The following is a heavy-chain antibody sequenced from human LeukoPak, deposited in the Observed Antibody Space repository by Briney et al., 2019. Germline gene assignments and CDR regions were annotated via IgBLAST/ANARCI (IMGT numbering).Heavy chain of an antibody. Sequence: SVKVSCKASGYTFTSYAISWVRQAPGQGLEWMGGIIPIFGTANYAQKFQGRVTITADESTSTAYMELSSLRSEDTAVYYCARGLYSSSSYYGMDVWGQGTTVTVSS. J-gene: IGHJ6*02. CDR2: IIPIFGTA. CDR3: ARGLYSSSSYYGMDV. CDR1: GYTFTSYA. V-gene: IGHV1-69*13. D-gene: IGHD6-6*01.